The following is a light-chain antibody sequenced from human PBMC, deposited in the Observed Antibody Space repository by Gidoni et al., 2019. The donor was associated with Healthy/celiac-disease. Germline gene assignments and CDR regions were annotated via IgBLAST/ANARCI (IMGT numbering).Light chain of an antibody. CDR3: QQSYSTPGT. J-gene: IGKJ1*01. CDR2: AAS. Sequence: DIQMTQSPSSLSASVGDRVTITCRARQSISSYLNWYQQKPGKAPNLLIYAASSLQSGVPSRFSGSGSGTDFTLTISSLQPEDFATYYCQQSYSTPGTFGQGTKVEIK. CDR1: QSISSY. V-gene: IGKV1-39*01.